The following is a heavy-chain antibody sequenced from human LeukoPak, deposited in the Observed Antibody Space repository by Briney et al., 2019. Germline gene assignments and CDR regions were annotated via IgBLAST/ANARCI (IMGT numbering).Heavy chain of an antibody. Sequence: SQTLSLTRTVSGGSISSGSYYWSWIRQPAGKGLEWIGRIYTSGSTNYNPSLKSRVTISVDTSKNQFSLKLSSVTAADTAVYYCARGLYGDYGDYWGQGTLVTVSS. V-gene: IGHV4-61*02. CDR3: ARGLYGDYGDY. CDR1: GGSISSGSYY. J-gene: IGHJ4*02. D-gene: IGHD4-17*01. CDR2: IYTSGST.